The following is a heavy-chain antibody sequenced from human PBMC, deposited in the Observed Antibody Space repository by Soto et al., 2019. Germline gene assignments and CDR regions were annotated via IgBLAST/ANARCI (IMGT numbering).Heavy chain of an antibody. J-gene: IGHJ4*02. CDR1: GGTFSSYA. Sequence: ASVKVSCKASGGTFSSYAISWVRQAPGQGLEWMGGIIPIFGTANYAQKFQGRVTITADESTSTAYMELSSLRSEDTAVYYCAQRSGPHYGDYGSFDYWGQGTLVTVSS. CDR2: IIPIFGTA. D-gene: IGHD4-17*01. V-gene: IGHV1-69*13. CDR3: AQRSGPHYGDYGSFDY.